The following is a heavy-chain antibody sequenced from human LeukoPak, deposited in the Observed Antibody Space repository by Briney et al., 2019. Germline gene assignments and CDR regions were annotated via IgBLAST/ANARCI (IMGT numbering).Heavy chain of an antibody. V-gene: IGHV4-38-2*02. CDR3: AKSSYSIFDY. J-gene: IGHJ4*02. CDR1: GYSISSGYY. Sequence: SETLSLTCTVSGYSISSGYYWGWIRQPPGKGLEWIGSIYHSGSTYYNPSLKSRVTISVGTSKNQFSLKLSSVTAADTAVYYCAKSSYSIFDYWGQGTLVTVSS. D-gene: IGHD5-18*01. CDR2: IYHSGST.